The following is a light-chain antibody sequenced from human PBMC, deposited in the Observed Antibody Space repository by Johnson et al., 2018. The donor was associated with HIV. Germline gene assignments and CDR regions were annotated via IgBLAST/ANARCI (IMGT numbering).Light chain of an antibody. CDR2: ENN. CDR3: GTWDISLSVGYV. V-gene: IGLV1-51*02. J-gene: IGLJ1*01. Sequence: QSVLTQPPSVSAAPGQKVTISCSGSSSNIGNNYVSWYQQLPGTAPKLLICENNKRPSGIPDRFSGSQSGTSATLGITGLQTGDEADYYCGTWDISLSVGYVFGTGTKVTVL. CDR1: SSNIGNNY.